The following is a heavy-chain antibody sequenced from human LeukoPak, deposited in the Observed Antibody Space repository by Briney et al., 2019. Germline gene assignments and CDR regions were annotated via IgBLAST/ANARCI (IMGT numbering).Heavy chain of an antibody. Sequence: GASVKVSCKASGYTFTGYYMHWVRQAPGQGLEWMGWINPNSGGTNYAQKFQGRVTMTRDTSISTAYMELSSLRSEDTAVYYCAREYYYDSSETLMFDYWGQGTLVTVSS. J-gene: IGHJ4*02. D-gene: IGHD3-22*01. CDR1: GYTFTGYY. CDR3: AREYYYDSSETLMFDY. V-gene: IGHV1-2*02. CDR2: INPNSGGT.